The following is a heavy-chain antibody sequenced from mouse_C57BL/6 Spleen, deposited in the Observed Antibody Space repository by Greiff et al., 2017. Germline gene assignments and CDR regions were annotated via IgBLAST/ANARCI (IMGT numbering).Heavy chain of an antibody. CDR1: GYTFTSYW. D-gene: IGHD1-1*01. J-gene: IGHJ1*03. CDR2: IYPSDSET. Sequence: QVQLQQPGAELVRPGSSVKLSCKASGYTFTSYWMDWVKQRPGQGLEWIGNIYPSDSETHYNQKFKDKATLTVDKSSSTAYMQLSSLTSEDSAVXYCARPPLYYGSSYWYFDVWGTGTTVTVSS. V-gene: IGHV1-61*01. CDR3: ARPPLYYGSSYWYFDV.